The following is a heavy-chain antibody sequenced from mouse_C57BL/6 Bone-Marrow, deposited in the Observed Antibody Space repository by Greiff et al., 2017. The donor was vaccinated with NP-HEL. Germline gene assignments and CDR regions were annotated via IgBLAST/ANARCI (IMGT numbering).Heavy chain of an antibody. D-gene: IGHD2-3*01. CDR2: ISNLAYSI. CDR3: ARDGYYCAMDY. J-gene: IGHJ4*01. Sequence: EVMLVELGGGLVQPGGPLKLSCAASGSPFSDYGMAWVRQAPRKGPEWVAFISNLAYSIYYADTVTGRFTISRENAKNTLYLEMSSLRSEDTAMYYCARDGYYCAMDYWGQGTSVTVSS. CDR1: GSPFSDYG. V-gene: IGHV5-15*04.